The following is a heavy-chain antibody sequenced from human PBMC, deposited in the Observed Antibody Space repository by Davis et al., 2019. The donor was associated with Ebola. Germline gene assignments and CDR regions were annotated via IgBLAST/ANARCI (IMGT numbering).Heavy chain of an antibody. V-gene: IGHV4-31*03. CDR3: ARDLRYDSSGYDYYFYMDV. CDR2: IYYSGST. Sequence: LRLSCTVSGGSISRGGSYSTWIRQHPGKGLERIGYIYYSGSTYYKPSLKSRVTISLDTSKNQFSLNLYSVTAADTAVYYCARDLRYDSSGYDYYFYMDVWGKGTTVTVSS. CDR1: GGSISRGGSY. J-gene: IGHJ6*03. D-gene: IGHD3-22*01.